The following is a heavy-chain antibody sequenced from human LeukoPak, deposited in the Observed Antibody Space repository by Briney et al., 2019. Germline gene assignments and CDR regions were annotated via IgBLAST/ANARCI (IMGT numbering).Heavy chain of an antibody. CDR3: ARRIVATNSNWFDP. CDR1: GGPISSYY. J-gene: IGHJ5*02. Sequence: PSETLSLTCTVSGGPISSYYWSWIRQPPGKGLEWIGYIYTSGSTNYNPSLKSRVTISVDTSKNQFSLKLSSVTAADTAVYYCARRIVATNSNWFDPWGQGTLVTVSS. V-gene: IGHV4-4*09. CDR2: IYTSGST. D-gene: IGHD5-12*01.